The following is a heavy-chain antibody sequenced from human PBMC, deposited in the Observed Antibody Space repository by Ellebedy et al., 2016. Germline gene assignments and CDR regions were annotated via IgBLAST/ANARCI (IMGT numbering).Heavy chain of an antibody. CDR2: ISIDGRNE. V-gene: IGHV3-30*04. CDR1: GFTFSSYP. Sequence: GESLKISCSASGFTFSSYPMHWVRHAPGKGLEWVAAISIDGRNEYYIDSVKGRFTLSRDNFMNTLHLQMNNLRTEDTAVYYCLRDEFWGLGTLVTVSS. CDR3: LRDEF. J-gene: IGHJ4*02.